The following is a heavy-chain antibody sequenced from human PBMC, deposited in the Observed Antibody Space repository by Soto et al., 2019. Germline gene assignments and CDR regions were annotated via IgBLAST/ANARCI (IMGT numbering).Heavy chain of an antibody. J-gene: IGHJ4*02. Sequence: GGSLRLSCAASGFTFSSYAMSWVRQAPGKGLEWVAVISFDGSYKYYADSVKGRFTISRDNSKNTLYLQMNSLRAEDTAVYYCARGAGITVAGTSFEYWGQGTLVTVS. CDR1: GFTFSSYA. CDR3: ARGAGITVAGTSFEY. CDR2: ISFDGSYK. D-gene: IGHD6-19*01. V-gene: IGHV3-30-3*01.